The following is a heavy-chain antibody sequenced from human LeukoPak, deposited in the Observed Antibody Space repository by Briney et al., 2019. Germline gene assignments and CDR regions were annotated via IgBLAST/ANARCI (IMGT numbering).Heavy chain of an antibody. Sequence: PSETLSLTCAVYGESFSTYYWSWIRQPPGKGLELIGEINHSGNTNYNPSLKSQVTISVDTSKNQFSLKLSSVTAADTAVYYCARVDGDGYNIPDYWSQGTLVTVSS. V-gene: IGHV4-34*01. D-gene: IGHD5-24*01. CDR2: INHSGNT. CDR3: ARVDGDGYNIPDY. CDR1: GESFSTYY. J-gene: IGHJ4*02.